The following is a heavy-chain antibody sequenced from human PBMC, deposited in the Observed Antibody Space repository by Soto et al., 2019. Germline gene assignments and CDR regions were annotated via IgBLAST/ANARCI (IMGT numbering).Heavy chain of an antibody. CDR1: GFTFSSYA. CDR3: ARDPHEGYYGSGSYYGLGFDY. V-gene: IGHV3-30-3*01. CDR2: ISYDGSNK. Sequence: QVQLVESGGGVVQPGRSLRLSCAASGFTFSSYAMHWVRQAPGKGLEWVAVISYDGSNKYYADSVKGRFTISRDNSKNTLYLQMNSLRAEDTAVYYCARDPHEGYYGSGSYYGLGFDYWGQGTLVTVSS. D-gene: IGHD3-10*01. J-gene: IGHJ4*02.